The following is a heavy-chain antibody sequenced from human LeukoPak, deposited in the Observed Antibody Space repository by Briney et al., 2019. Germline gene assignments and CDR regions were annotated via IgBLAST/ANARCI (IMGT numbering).Heavy chain of an antibody. CDR2: ISGNGNTI. CDR3: ARGSLVHYYGSGSYRIRAGFDS. Sequence: GGSLRLSCAASGFTFDDYGMNWVRQAPGKGLEWLSYISGNGNTIYYADLVKGRFTISRDNAKNSLYLQMNSLRAEDTAVYYCARGSLVHYYGSGSYRIRAGFDSWGQGTLVTVSS. D-gene: IGHD3-10*01. CDR1: GFTFDDYG. V-gene: IGHV3-48*03. J-gene: IGHJ4*02.